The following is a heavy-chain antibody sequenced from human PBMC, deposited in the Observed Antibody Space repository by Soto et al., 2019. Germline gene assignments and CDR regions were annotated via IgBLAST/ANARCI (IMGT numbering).Heavy chain of an antibody. Sequence: QVQLVESGGGVVQPGRSLRLSCAASGFTFSSYAIHWVRQAPGKGLEWVAVISYDGSNKYYADSVKGRFTISRDNSKNTLYLQMNSLRAEDTAVYYCARGWSALWYWGQGTLVTVSS. J-gene: IGHJ4*02. CDR3: ARGWSALWY. CDR2: ISYDGSNK. V-gene: IGHV3-30-3*01. CDR1: GFTFSSYA. D-gene: IGHD2-8*01.